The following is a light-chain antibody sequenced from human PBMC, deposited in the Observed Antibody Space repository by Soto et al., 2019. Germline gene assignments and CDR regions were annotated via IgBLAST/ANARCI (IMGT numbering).Light chain of an antibody. Sequence: EIVLTQSPGTLSLSPGERATLSCRASQSVSNNYLAWYQQKPDQAPRLLIYGASHRATGIPDRFSGSGSGTDLALTIRRLEPEDFAVYYCQQYGSAGTSGQGTKVEI. CDR2: GAS. J-gene: IGKJ1*01. CDR1: QSVSNNY. CDR3: QQYGSAGT. V-gene: IGKV3-20*01.